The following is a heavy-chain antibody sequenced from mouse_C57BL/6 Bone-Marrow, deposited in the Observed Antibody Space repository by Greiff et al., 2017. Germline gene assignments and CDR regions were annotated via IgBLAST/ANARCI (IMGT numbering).Heavy chain of an antibody. D-gene: IGHD2-2*01. CDR3: HLLWLRRGYFDV. CDR2: MFPGSGST. Sequence: VQLKESGPELVKPGASVKISCKASGYTFTDYYLNWVKQRPGQGLEWIGWMFPGSGSTYYNEKLKGKATLTVDKASSTAYMLLSSLTSEDSAVYFCHLLWLRRGYFDVWGTGTTVTVSA. V-gene: IGHV1-75*01. J-gene: IGHJ1*03. CDR1: GYTFTDYY.